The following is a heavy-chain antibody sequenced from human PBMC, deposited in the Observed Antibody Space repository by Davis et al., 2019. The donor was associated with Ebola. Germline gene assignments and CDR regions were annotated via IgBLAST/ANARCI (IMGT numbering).Heavy chain of an antibody. Sequence: SETLSLTCTVSGGSISSYYWSWIRQPPGKGLEWIGYIYYSGSTYYNPSLKSRVTISVDTSKNQFSLKLSSVTAADTAVYYCARDRWGGGGDWFDPWGQGTLVTVSS. CDR2: IYYSGST. D-gene: IGHD3-10*01. J-gene: IGHJ5*02. V-gene: IGHV4-59*01. CDR1: GGSISSYY. CDR3: ARDRWGGGGDWFDP.